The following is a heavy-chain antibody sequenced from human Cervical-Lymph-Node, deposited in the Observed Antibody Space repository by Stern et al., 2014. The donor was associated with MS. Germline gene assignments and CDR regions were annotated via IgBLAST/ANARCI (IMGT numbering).Heavy chain of an antibody. J-gene: IGHJ4*02. CDR3: ARSPATPSGYDRFDY. Sequence: EVQLVESGAEVKKPGESLKISCEASGYLFDDYWIGWVRQMSGRGLELVAIIFPRDSNTRYSPSVQGQVTISADKSLSTAYLQWSSLKASDPAMYYWARSPATPSGYDRFDYWGQGALVTVSS. CDR1: GYLFDDYW. CDR2: IFPRDSNT. V-gene: IGHV5-51*03. D-gene: IGHD5-12*01.